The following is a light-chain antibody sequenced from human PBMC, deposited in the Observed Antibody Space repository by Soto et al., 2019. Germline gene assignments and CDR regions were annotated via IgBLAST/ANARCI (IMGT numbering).Light chain of an antibody. CDR2: GAS. J-gene: IGKJ1*01. V-gene: IGKV3D-15*01. CDR1: QSVSSN. CDR3: QQYNNWPPWT. Sequence: EIVMTQSPATLSVSPGERATLSCRASQSVSSNLAWYQQKPGQAPRLLIYGASTRATGIPARFSGSGSGTVFTLTISSLQSEEFAVYYCQQYNNWPPWTFGQGTKVEI.